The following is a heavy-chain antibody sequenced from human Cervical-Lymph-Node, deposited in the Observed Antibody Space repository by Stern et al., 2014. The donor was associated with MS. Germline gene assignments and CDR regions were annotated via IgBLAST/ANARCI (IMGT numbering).Heavy chain of an antibody. CDR2: IIPMFGAP. Sequence: QMQLVQSGAEVKKPGSSVTVSCKTSGGTFSTNALSWVRQAPGQGLEWVGGIIPMFGAPFYAPDFQGRVTITADESTNTVYMEVTSLRYNDTAVYFCARNRLRFGGPSSRRGSGMDVWGQGTRVTVSS. CDR1: GGTFSTNA. CDR3: ARNRLRFGGPSSRRGSGMDV. V-gene: IGHV1-69*01. J-gene: IGHJ6*02. D-gene: IGHD3-3*01.